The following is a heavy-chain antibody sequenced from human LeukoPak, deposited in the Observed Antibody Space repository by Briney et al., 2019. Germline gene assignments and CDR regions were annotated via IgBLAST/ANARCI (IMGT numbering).Heavy chain of an antibody. V-gene: IGHV3-21*01. CDR2: ISSSSYI. CDR1: GFTFSSYS. Sequence: GGSLRLSCAASGFTFSSYSMNWVRQAPGKGLEWVSSISSSSYIYYADSVKGRFTISRGNAKNSLYLQMNSLRAEDTAVYYCARDKRFLEWLLSAGMDVWGQGTTVTVSS. D-gene: IGHD3-3*01. J-gene: IGHJ6*02. CDR3: ARDKRFLEWLLSAGMDV.